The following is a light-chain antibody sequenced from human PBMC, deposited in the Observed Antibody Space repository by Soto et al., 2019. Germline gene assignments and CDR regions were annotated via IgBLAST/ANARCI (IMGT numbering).Light chain of an antibody. CDR3: QQYGSSPT. J-gene: IGKJ4*01. V-gene: IGKV3-20*01. Sequence: EIVLTQSPGTLSLSPGERATLSCRASQSVSSSYLAWYQQKPGQAPRLLIYGASSRATGIPDRFSGSGSGTDFRLTISRLEPEDFAVYYCQQYGSSPTFGGGTKVEIK. CDR2: GAS. CDR1: QSVSSSY.